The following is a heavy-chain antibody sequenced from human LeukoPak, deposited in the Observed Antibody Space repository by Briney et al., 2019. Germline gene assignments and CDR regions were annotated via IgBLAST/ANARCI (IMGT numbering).Heavy chain of an antibody. Sequence: ASVKVSCKASGYTFTGYYMHWVRQAPGQGLEWMGWINPNSGGTSYAQKFQGRVTMTRDTSISTAYMELSRLRSEDTAVYYCATDRDCSSTSCYSPGWYFDLWGRGTLVTVSS. J-gene: IGHJ2*01. CDR1: GYTFTGYY. CDR3: ATDRDCSSTSCYSPGWYFDL. CDR2: INPNSGGT. D-gene: IGHD2-2*02. V-gene: IGHV1-2*02.